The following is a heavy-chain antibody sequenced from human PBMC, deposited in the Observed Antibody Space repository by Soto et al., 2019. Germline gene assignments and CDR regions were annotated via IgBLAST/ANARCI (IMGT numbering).Heavy chain of an antibody. V-gene: IGHV1-18*01. D-gene: IGHD1-1*01. J-gene: IGHJ4*02. Sequence: ASVKVSCKASGYTFTSYGISWVRQAPGQGLEWMGWISAYNGNTNYAQKLQGRVAMTTDTSTSTAYMELRSLRSDDTAVFYCAKYTTLPDRTAAEMRGPGTLVTVSS. CDR1: GYTFTSYG. CDR2: ISAYNGNT. CDR3: AKYTTLPDRTAAEM.